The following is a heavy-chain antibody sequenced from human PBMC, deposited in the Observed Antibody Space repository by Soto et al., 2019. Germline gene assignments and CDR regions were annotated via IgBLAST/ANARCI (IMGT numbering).Heavy chain of an antibody. D-gene: IGHD3-22*01. CDR1: GGTFSSYS. V-gene: IGHV1-69*06. CDR3: ARGSGYYYWDDY. CDR2: IIPRFGAT. J-gene: IGHJ4*02. Sequence: SVKVSCKASGGTFSSYSINWVRQAPGQGLEWMGRIIPRFGATNYAQKFQGRVTITGDTSASTAYMELSSLRSEDTAVYYCARGSGYYYWDDYWGQGTLVTVSS.